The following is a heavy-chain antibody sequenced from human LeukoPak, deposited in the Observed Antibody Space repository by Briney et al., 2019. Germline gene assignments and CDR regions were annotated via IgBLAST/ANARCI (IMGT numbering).Heavy chain of an antibody. Sequence: PVASVKVSCKASGYTFTGYYMHWVRQAPGQGLEWMGWINPNSGGTNYAQKFQGRVTMTRDTSISTAYVELSRLRSDDTAVYYCARAAYYYDSSGYCGYWGQGTLVSVSS. CDR1: GYTFTGYY. CDR2: INPNSGGT. D-gene: IGHD3-22*01. CDR3: ARAAYYYDSSGYCGY. V-gene: IGHV1-2*02. J-gene: IGHJ4*02.